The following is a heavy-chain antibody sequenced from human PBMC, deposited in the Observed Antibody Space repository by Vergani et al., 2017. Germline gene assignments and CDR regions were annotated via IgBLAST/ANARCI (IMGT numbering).Heavy chain of an antibody. CDR2: IDHTGRP. CDR1: GGSFTSYH. CDR3: ARVNTETNGHLYYYYYMDV. D-gene: IGHD4-11*01. Sequence: QVQLQQWGGGLLKPSETLSLTCVVNGGSFTSYHWTWIRQSPGEGLEWVGDIDHTGRPDYNPSLKSGLTMSVDKSRNQCSLTLNSVPATDTAIYFFARVNTETNGHLYYYYYMDVWGQGTAVTVS. V-gene: IGHV4-34*01. J-gene: IGHJ6*03.